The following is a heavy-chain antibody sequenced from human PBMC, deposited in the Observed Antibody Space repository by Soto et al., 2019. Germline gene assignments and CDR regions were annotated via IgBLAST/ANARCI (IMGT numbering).Heavy chain of an antibody. Sequence: ASVKVSCKASGYTFTTYYMHWVRQAPGQGLEWMGIINPSGGSTSYAQKFQGRVTMTRDTSTSTVYMEMSNLRSDDTAMYFCAIYHLELFRFDYWGQGTLVTVS. CDR3: AIYHLELFRFDY. V-gene: IGHV1-46*01. J-gene: IGHJ4*02. D-gene: IGHD2-2*01. CDR1: GYTFTTYY. CDR2: INPSGGST.